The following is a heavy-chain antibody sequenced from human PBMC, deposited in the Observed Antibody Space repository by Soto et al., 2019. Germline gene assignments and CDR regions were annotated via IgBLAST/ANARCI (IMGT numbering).Heavy chain of an antibody. CDR2: IFYSGST. CDR3: ARLVGSIIGRIDS. CDR1: GGSITSHAYY. Sequence: SETLSLTCTVSGGSITSHAYYWGWIRQSPGKGLEWIGSIFYSGSTHFNPSLKSRVTISVDTSKNQFSLRLRSLTAADTGVYYGARLVGSIIGRIDSWGQGTLVTVSS. J-gene: IGHJ4*02. V-gene: IGHV4-39*01. D-gene: IGHD1-26*01.